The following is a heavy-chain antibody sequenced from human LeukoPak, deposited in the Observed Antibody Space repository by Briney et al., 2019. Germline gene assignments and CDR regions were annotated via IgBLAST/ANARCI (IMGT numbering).Heavy chain of an antibody. CDR3: ARVLGYGSGSCVDY. CDR1: GGSISSYY. V-gene: IGHV4-4*07. CDR2: ISTSGST. D-gene: IGHD3-10*01. J-gene: IGHJ4*02. Sequence: PSETLSLTCTVSGGSISSYYWSWIRQPAGKGLESIGHISTSGSTNYNPSLKSRVTMSVDTSKNQFSLRLSSVTAADTAVYYCARVLGYGSGSCVDYWGQGTLVTVSS.